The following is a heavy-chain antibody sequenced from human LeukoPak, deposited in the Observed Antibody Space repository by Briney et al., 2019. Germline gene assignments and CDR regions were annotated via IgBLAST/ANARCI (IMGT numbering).Heavy chain of an antibody. Sequence: GGSLRLSCAVSGFTFSNYWMSWVRQVSGKGLECVANIRQDGSEKYYVDSVKGRFTISRDNAKNSLYLQMNSLRAEDTAVYYCARSNSQYSSLSRWGQGTLVTVSS. J-gene: IGHJ4*02. CDR3: ARSNSQYSSLSR. CDR2: IRQDGSEK. CDR1: GFTFSNYW. V-gene: IGHV3-7*05. D-gene: IGHD6-6*01.